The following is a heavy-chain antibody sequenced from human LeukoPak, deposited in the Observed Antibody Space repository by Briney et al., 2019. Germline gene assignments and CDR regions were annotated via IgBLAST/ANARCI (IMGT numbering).Heavy chain of an antibody. CDR3: ARALGKTYYYDSSGYPGAFDI. J-gene: IGHJ3*02. V-gene: IGHV4-59*12. Sequence: SETLSLTCTVSGGSISSYYWSWIRQPPGKGLEWIGYIYYSGSTNYNPSLKSRVTISVDTSKNQFSLKLSSVTAADTAVYYCARALGKTYYYDSSGYPGAFDIWGQGTMVTVSS. D-gene: IGHD3-22*01. CDR1: GGSISSYY. CDR2: IYYSGST.